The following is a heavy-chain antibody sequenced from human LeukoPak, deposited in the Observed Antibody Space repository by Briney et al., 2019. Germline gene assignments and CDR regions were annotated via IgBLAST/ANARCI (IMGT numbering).Heavy chain of an antibody. CDR2: ISNSGGT. Sequence: SETLSFTCTGYGGSSSSYHWSWIRQAPGKGLEGLGYISNSGGTNYNHALKSRVTISDATTKNNFSLKLSSVTAADTAVYYCARYCTVGSCLDYWGQGTLVTVSS. J-gene: IGHJ4*02. CDR3: ARYCTVGSCLDY. D-gene: IGHD2-15*01. CDR1: GGSSSSYH. V-gene: IGHV4-59*08.